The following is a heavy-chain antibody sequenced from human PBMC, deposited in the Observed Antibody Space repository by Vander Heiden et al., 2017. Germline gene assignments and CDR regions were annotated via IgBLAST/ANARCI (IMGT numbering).Heavy chain of an antibody. CDR3: ATWNRWTFDN. CDR2: IYYSGSA. V-gene: IGHV4-61*01. CDR1: GDSVNSRNYY. D-gene: IGHD1-1*01. Sequence: QVQLQESGPGLVKPSETLSLTCTDAGDSVNSRNYYWSWIRQPPGKGLEWIGYIYYSGSANYNPSLKRPVTISVDKSKNQFSLNLTSVTAADTAVYYCATWNRWTFDNWGQGSLVRVSS. J-gene: IGHJ4*02.